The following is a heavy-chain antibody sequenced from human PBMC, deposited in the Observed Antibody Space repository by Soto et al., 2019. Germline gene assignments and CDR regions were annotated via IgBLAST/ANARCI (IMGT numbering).Heavy chain of an antibody. D-gene: IGHD6-13*01. V-gene: IGHV4-30-4*01. CDR1: GGSISSGDYY. J-gene: IGHJ6*02. Sequence: QVQLQESGPGLVKPSQTLSLTCAVSGGSISSGDYYWGWIRQPPGKGLEWIGHIYYSGYTYDNPSLMSRVTISVDTSKNQFSLKLRSVTAADTGVYYCARVGAGAAASTGYYYGMDVWGQGTTVTVAS. CDR3: ARVGAGAAASTGYYYGMDV. CDR2: IYYSGYT.